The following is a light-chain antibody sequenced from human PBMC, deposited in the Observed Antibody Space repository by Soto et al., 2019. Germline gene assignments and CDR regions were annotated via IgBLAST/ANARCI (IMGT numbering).Light chain of an antibody. V-gene: IGKV3-15*01. Sequence: EIVMTQSPATLSVSPGERATLSCRASQSVSSNLAGYQQKPGQAPRLLIYHASTRATGIPARFGGSGSGTEFTLTISSLQSEDFAVYYCQQYNKWPLTFGGGTKVAIK. CDR3: QQYNKWPLT. CDR2: HAS. CDR1: QSVSSN. J-gene: IGKJ4*01.